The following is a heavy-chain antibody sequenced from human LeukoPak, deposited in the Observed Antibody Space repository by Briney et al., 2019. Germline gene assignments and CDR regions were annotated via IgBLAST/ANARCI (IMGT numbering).Heavy chain of an antibody. CDR1: RFTFSRSV. CDR2: VTHSGAIT. J-gene: IGHJ4*02. D-gene: IGHD5-12*01. Sequence: GGSLRLSCAASRFTFSRSVMNWVRQAPGKGLEWVAGVTHSGAITEYADSVKGRFTISRDNSKNTVYLHMNSLRAEDTAVYYCAKEYLRGDNFFDSWGQGTLVTVSS. V-gene: IGHV3-23*01. CDR3: AKEYLRGDNFFDS.